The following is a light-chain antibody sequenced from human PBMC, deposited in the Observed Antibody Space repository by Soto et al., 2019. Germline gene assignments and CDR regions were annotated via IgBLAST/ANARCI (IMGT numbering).Light chain of an antibody. Sequence: EIVLTQSPATLSLSQWERATLSCRASQSVSSYLAWYQQKPGQAPRLLIYGASSRATGIPDRFSGSGSGTDFTLTISRLEPEDFAVYYCQQYGSSPTFGQGTKVDIK. V-gene: IGKV3-20*01. CDR2: GAS. CDR1: QSVSSY. J-gene: IGKJ1*01. CDR3: QQYGSSPT.